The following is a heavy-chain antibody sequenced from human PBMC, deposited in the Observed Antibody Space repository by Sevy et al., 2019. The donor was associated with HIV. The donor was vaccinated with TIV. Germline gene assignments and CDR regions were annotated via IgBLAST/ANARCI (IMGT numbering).Heavy chain of an antibody. CDR1: GIIFTTSG. D-gene: IGHD3-9*01. CDR2: ISYDGRNK. J-gene: IGHJ6*02. Sequence: GGSLRLSCAVSGIIFTTSGMHWVRQAPGKGLEWVAVISYDGRNKFYGDSVKGRFTISSDNSKNILYLQMNSLRVEDTAVYYCAKDFTGYNGMDVWGQGTMVTVSS. V-gene: IGHV3-30*18. CDR3: AKDFTGYNGMDV.